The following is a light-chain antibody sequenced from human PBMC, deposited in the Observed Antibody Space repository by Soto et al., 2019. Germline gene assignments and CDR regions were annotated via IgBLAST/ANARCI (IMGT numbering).Light chain of an antibody. Sequence: EIVLTQSPGALSLSPGEGATLSCRASQSLSSSYVAWYQQKLGQPPRLLIYGASNRATCIPDRFSGSWSGTEFTLTISRLEPEDFAVYYCQQYGISPSYTFAQGTKVDIK. V-gene: IGKV3-20*01. CDR2: GAS. J-gene: IGKJ2*01. CDR1: QSLSSSY. CDR3: QQYGISPSYT.